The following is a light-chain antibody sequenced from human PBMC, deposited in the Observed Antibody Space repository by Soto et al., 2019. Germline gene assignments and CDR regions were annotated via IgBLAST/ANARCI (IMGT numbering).Light chain of an antibody. Sequence: EIVMTQSPATLSVSPGERATLSCRASQSVSSNLAWYQQKPGQAPRLLIIGASERVTTIPARFSGSGSGTDFTLTISRLEPEDFAVYYCQQYGSSPQFGQGTKVDIK. J-gene: IGKJ1*01. CDR1: QSVSSN. CDR3: QQYGSSPQ. V-gene: IGKV3-20*01. CDR2: GAS.